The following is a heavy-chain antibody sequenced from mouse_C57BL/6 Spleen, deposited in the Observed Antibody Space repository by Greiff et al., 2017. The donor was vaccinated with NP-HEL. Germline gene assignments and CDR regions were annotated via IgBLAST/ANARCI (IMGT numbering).Heavy chain of an antibody. Sequence: QVQLKQPGAELVRPGSSVKLSCKASGYTFTSYWMHWVKQRPIQGLEWIGNIDPSDSETHYNQKFKDKATLTVDKSSSTAYMQLSSLTSEDSAVYYCAREVPPYAMDYWGQGTSVTVSS. V-gene: IGHV1-52*01. CDR3: AREVPPYAMDY. J-gene: IGHJ4*01. CDR1: GYTFTSYW. D-gene: IGHD2-14*01. CDR2: IDPSDSET.